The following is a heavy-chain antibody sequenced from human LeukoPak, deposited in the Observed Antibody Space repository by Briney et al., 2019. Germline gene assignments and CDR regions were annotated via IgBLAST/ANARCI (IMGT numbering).Heavy chain of an antibody. CDR3: ARQSRGDGPGF. CDR1: GYSFHNYL. CDR2: IYPGDSDT. V-gene: IGHV5-51*01. J-gene: IGHJ4*02. Sequence: GESLKISRKGSGYSFHNYLVGWVRQVPGKGLEWMGIIYPGDSDTRYSPSFQGQVPISADKSISTAYLQWSSLKASDTAMYYCARQSRGDGPGFWGQGTLVTVSS. D-gene: IGHD3-3*01.